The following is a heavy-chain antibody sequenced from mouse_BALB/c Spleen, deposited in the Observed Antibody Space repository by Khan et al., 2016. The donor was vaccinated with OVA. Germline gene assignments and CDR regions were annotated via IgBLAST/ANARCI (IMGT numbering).Heavy chain of an antibody. D-gene: IGHD2-14*01. Sequence: QVQLKESGPGLVAPSQSLSITCTVSGFSVSRYNIHWIRQAPGKGLEWLGMIWGGGGTDYNPNLKSRLNISKDNSKSQVFLKMNRRQTDEKAMYYCARAYYMYDGYYAMDYWGQGTTVTVSS. CDR2: IWGGGGT. CDR3: ARAYYMYDGYYAMDY. J-gene: IGHJ4*01. V-gene: IGHV2-6-4*01. CDR1: GFSVSRYN.